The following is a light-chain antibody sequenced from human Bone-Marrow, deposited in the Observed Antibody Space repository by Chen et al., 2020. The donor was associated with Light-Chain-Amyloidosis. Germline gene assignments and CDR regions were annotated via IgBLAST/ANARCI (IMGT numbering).Light chain of an antibody. J-gene: IGLJ3*02. CDR3: SSCDDSLSGRV. Sequence: QSVLTQPPSSSGTPGQRVTISCSGSSSNIGNNYVYWYQHLPGTAPKLLLYRSNQRPAGVPDRFSGSQSDTSASLVISGLRSEDEADYYCSSCDDSLSGRVFGGGTKLTVL. V-gene: IGLV1-47*01. CDR1: SSNIGNNY. CDR2: RSN.